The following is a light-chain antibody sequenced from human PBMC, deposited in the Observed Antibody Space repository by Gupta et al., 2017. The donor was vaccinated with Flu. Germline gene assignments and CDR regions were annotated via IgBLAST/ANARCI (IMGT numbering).Light chain of an antibody. CDR3: QSFDYKNQGVV. V-gene: IGLV6-57*01. J-gene: IGLJ3*02. CDR2: EDD. Sequence: NFKLPQPHCVSESPGKTVTISCTRSSGSINSNYVQWYQQRPGSPPTLVIYEDDQKSSGVPARFSGSLDVSSNSASLTISGLKTEDEADYYCQSFDYKNQGVVFGGGTKLTVL. CDR1: SGSINSNY.